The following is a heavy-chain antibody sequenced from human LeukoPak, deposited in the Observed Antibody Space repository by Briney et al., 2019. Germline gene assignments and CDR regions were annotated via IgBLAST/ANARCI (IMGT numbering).Heavy chain of an antibody. J-gene: IGHJ4*02. V-gene: IGHV3-30*02. CDR2: IRYDGSNK. Sequence: GGSLRLSCAASGFTFSSYGMHWVRQAPGKGLEWVAFIRYDGSNKYYADSVKGRFTISRDNSKNTLYLQMNSLRAEDTAVYYCARSVGLGVSLFDYWGQGNLVIVSS. CDR1: GFTFSSYG. CDR3: ARSVGLGVSLFDY. D-gene: IGHD3-16*01.